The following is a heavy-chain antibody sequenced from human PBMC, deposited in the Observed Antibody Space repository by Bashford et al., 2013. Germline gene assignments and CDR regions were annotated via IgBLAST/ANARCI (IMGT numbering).Heavy chain of an antibody. Sequence: ASVKVSCKASGYTFTDYYMHWVRQAPGQGLEWMGWINPNSGATNFAQKFQGRVTMIRDTSINTAYMDLISLRSDDTAVYYCARDRGYSASWIEYWGQGTLVTVSS. D-gene: IGHD2-2*01. CDR3: ARDRGYSASWIEY. V-gene: IGHV1-2*02. J-gene: IGHJ4*02. CDR1: GYTFTDYY. CDR2: INPNSGAT.